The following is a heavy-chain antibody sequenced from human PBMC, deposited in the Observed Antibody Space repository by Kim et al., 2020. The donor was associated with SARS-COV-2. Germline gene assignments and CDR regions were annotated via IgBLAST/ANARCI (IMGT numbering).Heavy chain of an antibody. CDR2: ISYDGSNK. CDR1: GFTFSSYA. D-gene: IGHD3-10*01. J-gene: IGHJ4*02. Sequence: GGSLRLSCAASGFTFSSYAMHGVRQAPGKGLEWVAVISYDGSNKYYADSLKGRFTISRDNSKNTLYLKMNSLRAEDTAVYYCARDFRLLWFGEALTGTAFDYWGQGPLVPVSS. CDR3: ARDFRLLWFGEALTGTAFDY. V-gene: IGHV3-30*04.